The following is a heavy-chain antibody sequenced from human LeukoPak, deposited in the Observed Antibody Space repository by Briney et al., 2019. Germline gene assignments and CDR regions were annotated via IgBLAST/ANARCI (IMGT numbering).Heavy chain of an antibody. D-gene: IGHD6-19*01. CDR1: GGFFSGYY. CDR3: ATNLAVPDAFDI. J-gene: IGHJ3*02. CDR2: INHSGST. V-gene: IGHV4-34*01. Sequence: PSETLSLTCAVYGGFFSGYYWSWIRQPPGKGLEWIGEINHSGSTNYNPSLKSRVTISVDTSKNQFSLKLSSVTAADTAVYYCATNLAVPDAFDIWGQGTMVTVSS.